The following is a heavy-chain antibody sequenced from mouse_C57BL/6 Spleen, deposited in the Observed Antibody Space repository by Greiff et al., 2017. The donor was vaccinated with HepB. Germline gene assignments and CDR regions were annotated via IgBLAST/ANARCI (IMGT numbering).Heavy chain of an antibody. CDR3: AREGLYYGNYDFDY. D-gene: IGHD2-1*01. CDR1: GYTFTNYW. CDR2: IYPGGGYT. Sequence: QVQLQQSGAELVRPGTSVKMSCKASGYTFTNYWIGWAKQRPGHGLEWIGDIYPGGGYTNYNEKFKGKATLTADKSSSTAYMQFSSLTSEDSAIYYCAREGLYYGNYDFDYWGQGTTLTVSS. J-gene: IGHJ2*01. V-gene: IGHV1-63*01.